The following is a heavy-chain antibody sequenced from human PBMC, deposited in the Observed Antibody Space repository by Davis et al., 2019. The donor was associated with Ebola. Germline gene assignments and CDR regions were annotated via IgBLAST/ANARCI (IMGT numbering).Heavy chain of an antibody. J-gene: IGHJ3*01. Sequence: MPSETLSLTCTISGGSISTYYWTWIRQAPGKGLEWIGYIDYIGSTNYNPSLESRVTISIDTSKNHFSLTLNSVTDADTAVYYCARGAGAAVAQLLWGQGTMVTVSS. CDR1: GGSISTYY. CDR3: ARGAGAAVAQLL. D-gene: IGHD6-19*01. CDR2: IDYIGST. V-gene: IGHV4-59*01.